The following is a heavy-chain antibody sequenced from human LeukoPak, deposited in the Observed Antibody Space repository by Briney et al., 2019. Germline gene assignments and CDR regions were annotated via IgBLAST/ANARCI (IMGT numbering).Heavy chain of an antibody. D-gene: IGHD5-24*01. V-gene: IGHV3-48*01. CDR3: ARDYKYAFDN. CDR2: IRIDSGNT. J-gene: IGHJ4*02. CDR1: GFTFSDYS. Sequence: GGSLRLSCAASGFTFSDYSMNWVRQAPGKGLEWISYIRIDSGNTNYADSVKGRFTISGDKAKNSLYLQMNSLRVEDTAVYYCARDYKYAFDNWGQGTLVTVSS.